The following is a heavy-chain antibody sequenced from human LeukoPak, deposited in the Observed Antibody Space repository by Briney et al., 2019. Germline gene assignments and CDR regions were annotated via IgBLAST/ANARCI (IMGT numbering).Heavy chain of an antibody. CDR3: ARGGYDSSGYYDIYYFDY. Sequence: PSETLSLTCTVSGGSISSGSYYWSWIRQPAGKGLEWIGRIYTSGSTNYNPSLKSRVTISVDTSKNQFSLKLSSVTAADRAVYYCARGGYDSSGYYDIYYFDYWGQGTLVTVSS. V-gene: IGHV4-61*02. CDR2: IYTSGST. J-gene: IGHJ4*02. D-gene: IGHD3-22*01. CDR1: GGSISSGSYY.